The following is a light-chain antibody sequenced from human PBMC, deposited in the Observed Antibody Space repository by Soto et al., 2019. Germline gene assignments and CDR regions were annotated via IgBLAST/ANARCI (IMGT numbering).Light chain of an antibody. V-gene: IGLV1-40*01. CDR1: SSNLGAGYD. Sequence: QSVLTQPPSVSGAPGQRVTLSCTGNSSNLGAGYDVHWYQQLPGAAPKLVIFGNRNRPSGVPERFSGSKSGTSASLAITGFQAEDEAVYYCRAYDSSLTASVFGGGTKLTVL. CDR2: GNR. J-gene: IGLJ3*02. CDR3: RAYDSSLTASV.